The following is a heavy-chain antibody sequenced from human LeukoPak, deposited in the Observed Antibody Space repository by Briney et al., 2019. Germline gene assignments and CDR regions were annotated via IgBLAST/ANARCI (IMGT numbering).Heavy chain of an antibody. J-gene: IGHJ4*02. D-gene: IGHD2-2*01. Sequence: GASVKVSCKASGGTFSSYAISWVRQAPGQGLEWMGRIIPILGIANYAQKFQGRVTITADKSTSTAYMELSSLRSEDTAVYYCARDVDCSSTSCYLDYWGRGTLVTVSS. V-gene: IGHV1-69*04. CDR2: IIPILGIA. CDR1: GGTFSSYA. CDR3: ARDVDCSSTSCYLDY.